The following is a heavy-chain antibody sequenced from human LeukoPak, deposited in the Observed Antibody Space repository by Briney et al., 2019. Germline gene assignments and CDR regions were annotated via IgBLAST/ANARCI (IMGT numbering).Heavy chain of an antibody. CDR3: ARGGDGYNFDY. V-gene: IGHV3-20*04. CDR1: GFTFDDYG. J-gene: IGHJ4*02. CDR2: INWNGGST. Sequence: GGSLRLSCAASGFTFDDYGMSWVRQAPGKGLEWISGINWNGGSTGYADSVKGRFTISRDNAKNSLYLQKNSLRAEDTALYYCARGGDGYNFDYWGQGTLVTVSS. D-gene: IGHD5-24*01.